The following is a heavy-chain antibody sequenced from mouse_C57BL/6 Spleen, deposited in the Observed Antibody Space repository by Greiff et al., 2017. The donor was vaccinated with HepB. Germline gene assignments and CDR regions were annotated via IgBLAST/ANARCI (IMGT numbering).Heavy chain of an antibody. CDR2: ISDGGSYT. D-gene: IGHD1-1*01. V-gene: IGHV5-4*03. CDR3: ARVYYYGRYWYFDV. CDR1: GFTFSSHA. Sequence: EVKLVDSGGGLVKPGGSLKLPCAASGFTFSSHAMSWVRQTPEKRLEWVATISDGGSYTYYPDNVKGRFTISRDNAKNNLYLQMSHLKSEDTAMYYCARVYYYGRYWYFDVWGTGTTVTVSS. J-gene: IGHJ1*03.